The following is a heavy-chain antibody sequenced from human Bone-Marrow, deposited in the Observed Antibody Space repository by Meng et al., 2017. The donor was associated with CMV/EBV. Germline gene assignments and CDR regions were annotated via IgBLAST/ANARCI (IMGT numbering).Heavy chain of an antibody. Sequence: GGSLRLSCAASGFTVTDHYMNWFRQAPGKGLEWVSYISKGGPTIYYADSVKGRFTISRDNAKNSLYLQMNSLRAEDTAVYYCARDSQIVVVPAANVAADYYGMDVWGQGTTVTVSS. D-gene: IGHD2-2*01. V-gene: IGHV3-11*01. CDR1: GFTVTDHY. CDR2: ISKGGPTI. CDR3: ARDSQIVVVPAANVAADYYGMDV. J-gene: IGHJ6*02.